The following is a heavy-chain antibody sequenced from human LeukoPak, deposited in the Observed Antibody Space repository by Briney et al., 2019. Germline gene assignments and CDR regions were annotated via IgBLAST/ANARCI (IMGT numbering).Heavy chain of an antibody. CDR3: ARGTTHTYYYGSGSYYNA. J-gene: IGHJ5*02. D-gene: IGHD3-10*01. V-gene: IGHV4-34*01. CDR2: INHSGST. Sequence: SKTLSLTCAVYGGSFSGYYWSWIRQPPGKGLEWIGEINHSGSTNYNPSLKSRVTISVDTSKNQFSLKLSSVTAADTAVYYCARGTTHTYYYGSGSYYNAWGQGTLVTVSS. CDR1: GGSFSGYY.